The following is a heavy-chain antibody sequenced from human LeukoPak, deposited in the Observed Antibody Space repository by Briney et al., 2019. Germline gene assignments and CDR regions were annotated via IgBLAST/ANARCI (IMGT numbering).Heavy chain of an antibody. Sequence: SETLSLTRTVSGGSISSSSYYWGWIRQPPGKGLEWIGSIYYSGSTYYNPSLKSRVTISVDTPKNQFSLKLSSVTAADTAVYYCARLTMVQGVIITDYFDYWGQGTLVTVSS. CDR2: IYYSGST. V-gene: IGHV4-39*01. D-gene: IGHD3-10*01. J-gene: IGHJ4*02. CDR1: GGSISSSSYY. CDR3: ARLTMVQGVIITDYFDY.